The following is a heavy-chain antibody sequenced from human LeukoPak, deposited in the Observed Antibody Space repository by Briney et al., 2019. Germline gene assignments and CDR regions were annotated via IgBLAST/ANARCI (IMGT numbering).Heavy chain of an antibody. CDR2: ISYDGSNK. CDR1: GFTFSSYW. J-gene: IGHJ4*02. CDR3: AKVGGSYFEGDSVDY. D-gene: IGHD1-26*01. Sequence: GGSLRLSCAASGFTFSSYWMSWVRQAPGKGLEWVAVISYDGSNKYYADSVKGRFTISRDNSKNTLYQQMNSLRAEDKAVYYCAKVGGSYFEGDSVDYWGQGTLVTVSS. V-gene: IGHV3-30*18.